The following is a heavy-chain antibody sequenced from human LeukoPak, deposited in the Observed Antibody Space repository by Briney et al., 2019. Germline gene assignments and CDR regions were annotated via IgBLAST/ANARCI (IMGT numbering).Heavy chain of an antibody. D-gene: IGHD3-10*01. CDR1: GFTFSSYA. CDR2: ISYDGSNK. V-gene: IGHV3-30-3*01. CDR3: ARGGPLWFGEFREYFQH. Sequence: PGGSLRLSCAASGFTFSSYAMHWVRQAPGKGLEWVAVISYDGSNKYYADSVKGRFTISRDNSKNTLYLQMNSLRAEDTAVYYCARGGPLWFGEFREYFQHWGQGTLVTVSS. J-gene: IGHJ1*01.